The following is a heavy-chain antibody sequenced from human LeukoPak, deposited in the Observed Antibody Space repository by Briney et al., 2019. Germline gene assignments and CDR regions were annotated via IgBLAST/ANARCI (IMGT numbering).Heavy chain of an antibody. V-gene: IGHV4-59*08. CDR2: ISYSGST. CDR3: ARQGYDIPTGYIDAFDI. Sequence: SETLSLTCTVSGGSISSYYWSWIRQPPGKGLEWIGYISYSGSTNYNPSLKSRVTISIDTSKNQFSLKLRSVTAADMAIYYCARQGYDIPTGYIDAFDIWGQGTMVTVSS. D-gene: IGHD3-9*01. J-gene: IGHJ3*02. CDR1: GGSISSYY.